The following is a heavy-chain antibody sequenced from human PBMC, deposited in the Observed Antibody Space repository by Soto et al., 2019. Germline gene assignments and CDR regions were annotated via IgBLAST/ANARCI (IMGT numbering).Heavy chain of an antibody. V-gene: IGHV3-33*01. CDR1: GFTFSSYG. CDR3: ASQLRGKRLYYYYYGRDA. Sequence: QVPLVESGGGVVQPGRSLRLSCAASGFTFSSYGMHWVRQAPGKGLEWVAVIWYDGSNKYYADSVKGRFTISRDNSRNPLYLQRTALRAEEPAVNYGASQLRGKRLYYYYYGRDAGGQGPTVTVSS. J-gene: IGHJ6*02. D-gene: IGHD2-2*01. CDR2: IWYDGSNK.